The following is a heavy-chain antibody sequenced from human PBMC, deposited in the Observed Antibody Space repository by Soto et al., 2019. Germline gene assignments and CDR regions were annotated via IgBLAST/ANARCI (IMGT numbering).Heavy chain of an antibody. CDR1: GFTVSSNY. D-gene: IGHD3-22*01. V-gene: IGHV3-53*01. Sequence: EVQLVESGGGLIQPGGSLRLSCAASGFTVSSNYMSWVRQAPGKGLEWVSVIYSGGSTYYADSVKGRFTISRDNSQTTLYLQMNSLRAEDTAVYYCARDRVESGYPEYFQHWGQGTLVTVSS. J-gene: IGHJ1*01. CDR2: IYSGGST. CDR3: ARDRVESGYPEYFQH.